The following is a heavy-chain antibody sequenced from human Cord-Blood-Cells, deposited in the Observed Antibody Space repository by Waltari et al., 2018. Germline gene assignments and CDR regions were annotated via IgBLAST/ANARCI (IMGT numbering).Heavy chain of an antibody. D-gene: IGHD7-27*01. V-gene: IGHV3-21*01. CDR2: ISSSSSYI. CDR1: GFTFSSYS. CDR3: AREGRWGEVFDY. J-gene: IGHJ4*02. Sequence: EVQLVESGGGLVKPGGSLRPSCAASGFTFSSYSMNWVRQAQGKGLEWVSSISSSSSYIYYADSVKGRFTISRDNAKNSLYLQMNSLRAEDTAVYYCAREGRWGEVFDYWGQGTLVTVSS.